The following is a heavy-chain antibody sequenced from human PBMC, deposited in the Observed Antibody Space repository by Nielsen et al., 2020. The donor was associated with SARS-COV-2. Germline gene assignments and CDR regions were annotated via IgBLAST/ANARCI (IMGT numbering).Heavy chain of an antibody. CDR1: GYTFTSYA. CDR3: ARAYSSGWKLYYYYGMDV. J-gene: IGHJ6*02. CDR2: INAGNGNT. V-gene: IGHV1-3*01. Sequence: ASVKVSCKASGYTFTSYAMHWVRQAPGQRLEWMGWINAGNGNTKYSQKFQGRVTITRDTSASTAYMELRSLRSDDTAVYYCARAYSSGWKLYYYYGMDVWGQGTTVTVSS. D-gene: IGHD6-19*01.